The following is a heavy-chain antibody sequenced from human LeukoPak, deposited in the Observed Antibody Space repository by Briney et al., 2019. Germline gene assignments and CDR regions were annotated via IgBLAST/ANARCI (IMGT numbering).Heavy chain of an antibody. CDR3: ARGGDGYNAFDY. V-gene: IGHV4-30-4*01. CDR2: IYYSGST. CDR1: GGSISSGDYY. Sequence: SETLSLTCTVSGGSISSGDYYWSWIRQPPGKGLEWIGYIYYSGSTYYNPSLKSRVTISVDTSKNQFSLKLSSVTAADTAVYYCARGGDGYNAFDYWGQGTLVTVSS. D-gene: IGHD5-24*01. J-gene: IGHJ4*02.